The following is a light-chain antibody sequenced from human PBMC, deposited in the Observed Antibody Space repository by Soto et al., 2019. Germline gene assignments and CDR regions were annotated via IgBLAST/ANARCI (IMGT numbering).Light chain of an antibody. V-gene: IGLV1-40*01. CDR1: SSNIGAGYD. Sequence: QLVLTQPPSVSGAPGQRVTISCTGSSSNIGAGYDVHWYQQLPGTAPKLLIYGNSNRPSGVPDRFSGSKSGTSASLAITGLQAEDEADYYCQSYDSSLSGVVFGGGTKVTAL. CDR3: QSYDSSLSGVV. J-gene: IGLJ2*01. CDR2: GNS.